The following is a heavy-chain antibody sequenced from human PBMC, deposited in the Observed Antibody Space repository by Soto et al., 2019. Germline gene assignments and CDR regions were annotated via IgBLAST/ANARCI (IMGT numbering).Heavy chain of an antibody. J-gene: IGHJ6*02. D-gene: IGHD3-16*01. CDR3: ARQGSNGDYVHYDMEV. CDR2: IYPGDSDT. Sequence: GESLKISCKGSEYRFNSYWIGWVRQMPGKGLEWIGMIYPGDSDTTYNPSFQGQVTMSADKSISTAYLQWSSLKASDSATYYCARQGSNGDYVHYDMEVWGQGTTVTVSS. CDR1: EYRFNSYW. V-gene: IGHV5-51*01.